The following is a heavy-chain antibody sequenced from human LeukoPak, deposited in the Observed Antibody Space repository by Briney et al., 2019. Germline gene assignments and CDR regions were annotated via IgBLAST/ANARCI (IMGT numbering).Heavy chain of an antibody. CDR2: IYTSGST. J-gene: IGHJ3*02. Sequence: SQTLSLSCTVSGGSISSGSYYWSWTRQPAGKGLEWIGRIYTSGSTNYNPSLKSRVTISVDTSKNQFSLKLSSVTAADSAVYYCARSFFVDYVSTFDIWGQGTMVTVSS. V-gene: IGHV4-61*02. CDR3: ARSFFVDYVSTFDI. CDR1: GGSISSGSYY. D-gene: IGHD4-17*01.